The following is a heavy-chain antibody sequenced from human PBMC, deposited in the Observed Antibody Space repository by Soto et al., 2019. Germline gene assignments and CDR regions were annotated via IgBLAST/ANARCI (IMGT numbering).Heavy chain of an antibody. D-gene: IGHD4-17*01. V-gene: IGHV3-23*01. J-gene: IGHJ4*02. CDR1: GFIFSTYA. CDR3: AIDLYGDYGGLDY. CDR2: ISGSGGGT. Sequence: EVQLLESGGGLVQPGGSLRLSCAASGFIFSTYAMSWVRQAPGKGLEWVSGISGSGGGTYYADSVKGRFTISRDNSRNTLYLQMNSLRDEDTAVYYCAIDLYGDYGGLDYWGQGTLVSVSS.